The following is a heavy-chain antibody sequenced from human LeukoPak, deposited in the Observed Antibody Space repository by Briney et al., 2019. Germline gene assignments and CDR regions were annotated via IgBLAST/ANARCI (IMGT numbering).Heavy chain of an antibody. J-gene: IGHJ4*02. Sequence: PGGSLRLSCAASGFTFSTNAMNWVRQAPGKGLEWVSTLSASGRSTFYADSVRGRFTISRDNSKNTLYLQMNSLRAEDTAVYYCAKGAHIVATTEFDYWGQGTLVTVSS. D-gene: IGHD5-12*01. CDR1: GFTFSTNA. CDR3: AKGAHIVATTEFDY. V-gene: IGHV3-23*01. CDR2: LSASGRST.